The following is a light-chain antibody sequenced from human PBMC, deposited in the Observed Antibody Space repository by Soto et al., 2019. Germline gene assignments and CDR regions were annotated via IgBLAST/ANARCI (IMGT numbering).Light chain of an antibody. Sequence: EIVLTQSPGTLSLSPGERATLSCRASQSVSSSYLAWHQQKPGQAPRLLIYGASSRATGIPDRFSGSGSGTDFTLTISRLEPEDFAVYYCQQDGSSPQTFGQGTKVDI. CDR2: GAS. CDR1: QSVSSSY. V-gene: IGKV3-20*01. CDR3: QQDGSSPQT. J-gene: IGKJ1*01.